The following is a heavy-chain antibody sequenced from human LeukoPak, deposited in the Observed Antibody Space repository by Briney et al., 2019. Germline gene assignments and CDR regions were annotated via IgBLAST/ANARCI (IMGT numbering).Heavy chain of an antibody. J-gene: IGHJ6*02. Sequence: GGSLRLSCVATGITFSSAEMNWVRQAPGKGLEWISYISSSGTTIHYADSVKGRFTVSRDNGEHSLYLQMSSLRAEDTAVYYCARDRGIFTRYYYAMDVWGQGTTVTVSS. CDR1: GITFSSAE. V-gene: IGHV3-48*03. CDR2: ISSSGTTI. D-gene: IGHD2-15*01. CDR3: ARDRGIFTRYYYAMDV.